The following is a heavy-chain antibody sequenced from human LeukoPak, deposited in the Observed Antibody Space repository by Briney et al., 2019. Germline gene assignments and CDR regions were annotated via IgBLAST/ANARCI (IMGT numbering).Heavy chain of an antibody. Sequence: SETLSLTCAVYGGSFSGYYWSWIRQPPGKGLELIGEINHSGSTNYNPSLKSRVTISVDTSKNQFSLKLSSVTAADTAVYYCARGLPGGGSYTSRYFDYWGQGTLVTVSS. CDR1: GGSFSGYY. CDR2: INHSGST. J-gene: IGHJ4*02. D-gene: IGHD1-26*01. CDR3: ARGLPGGGSYTSRYFDY. V-gene: IGHV4-34*01.